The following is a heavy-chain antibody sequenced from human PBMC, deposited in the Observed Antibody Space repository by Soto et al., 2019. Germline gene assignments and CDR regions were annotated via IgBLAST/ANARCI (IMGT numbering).Heavy chain of an antibody. Sequence: QVQLAESGGGVVQPGRSLRLSCAASGFTFSSYAMQWVRQAPGKGLAWVAVISYDGSNKYYADSVKGRFTISRDNSKNTLYLQMNSLRAEDTAVYYCERGHSLLCFGELFHDYWGRGTLVTVS. CDR2: ISYDGSNK. CDR1: GFTFSSYA. V-gene: IGHV3-30-3*01. CDR3: ERGHSLLCFGELFHDY. J-gene: IGHJ4*02. D-gene: IGHD3-10*01.